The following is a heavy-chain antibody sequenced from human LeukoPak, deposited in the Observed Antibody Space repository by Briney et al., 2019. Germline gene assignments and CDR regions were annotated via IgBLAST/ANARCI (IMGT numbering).Heavy chain of an antibody. V-gene: IGHV4-34*01. Sequence: PSETLSLTCAVYGGSFSGYYWSWIRQPPGKGLEWIGEINHSGSTNYNPSLKSRVTISVDTSKNQFSLKLSSVTAADTAVYYCEREGFQWGQGTLVTVSS. CDR2: INHSGST. CDR1: GGSFSGYY. J-gene: IGHJ4*02. CDR3: EREGFQ.